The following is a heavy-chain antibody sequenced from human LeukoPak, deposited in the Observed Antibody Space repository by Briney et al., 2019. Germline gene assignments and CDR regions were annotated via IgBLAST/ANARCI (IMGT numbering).Heavy chain of an antibody. D-gene: IGHD6-13*01. CDR3: ARYMAAAGTFDY. CDR2: INPNSGAT. Sequence: ASVKVSCKASGYTFTAYYMHWVRQAPGQGLEWMGWINPNSGATYYEQKFQGGVTMTRDTSISTAYMEVSRLRSDDSAVYYCARYMAAAGTFDYWGQGTLVTVSS. J-gene: IGHJ4*02. CDR1: GYTFTAYY. V-gene: IGHV1-2*02.